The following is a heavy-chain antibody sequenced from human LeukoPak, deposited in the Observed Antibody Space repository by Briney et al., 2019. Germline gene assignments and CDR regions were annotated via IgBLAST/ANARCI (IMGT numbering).Heavy chain of an antibody. CDR1: GDSVSSNSAT. D-gene: IGHD3-10*01. V-gene: IGHV6-1*01. CDR2: TYYRSKWFN. CDR3: AGSGSYLRY. J-gene: IGHJ4*02. Sequence: SQTLSLTCAISGDSVSSNSATWNWIRQSQSRGLEWLGRTYYRSKWFNDYAVSVKSRITINPDTSKNQFSLQLNSVTPEDTAVYYCAGSGSYLRYWGQGTLVTVSS.